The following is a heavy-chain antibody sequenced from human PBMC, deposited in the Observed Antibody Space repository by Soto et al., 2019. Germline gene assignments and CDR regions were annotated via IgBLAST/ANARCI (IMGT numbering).Heavy chain of an antibody. V-gene: IGHV1-2*04. CDR2: INPNSGGT. J-gene: IGHJ3*02. D-gene: IGHD5-12*01. CDR3: ARDLLPLVALYAFDI. CDR1: GYTFTGYY. Sequence: ASVKVSCKASGYTFTGYYMHWVRQAPGQGLEWMGWINPNSGGTNYAQKFQGWVTMTRDTSISTAYMELSRLRSDDTAVYYCARDLLPLVALYAFDIWGQGTMVTVSS.